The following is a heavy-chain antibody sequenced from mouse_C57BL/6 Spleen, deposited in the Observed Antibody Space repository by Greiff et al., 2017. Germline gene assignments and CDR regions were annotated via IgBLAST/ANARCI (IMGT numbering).Heavy chain of an antibody. CDR3: AIFITTVVDDY. CDR1: GYTFTDYY. J-gene: IGHJ2*01. D-gene: IGHD1-1*01. Sequence: EVQLQQSGPELVKPGASVKISCKASGYTFTDYYMNWVKQSHGKSLEWIGDINPNNGGTSYNQKFKGKATLTVDKSSSTAYMELRSLTSEDSAVYYCAIFITTVVDDYWGQGTTLTVSS. V-gene: IGHV1-26*01. CDR2: INPNNGGT.